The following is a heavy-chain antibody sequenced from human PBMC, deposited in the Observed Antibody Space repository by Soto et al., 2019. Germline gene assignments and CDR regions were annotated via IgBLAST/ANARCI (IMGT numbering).Heavy chain of an antibody. D-gene: IGHD3-3*01. V-gene: IGHV4-34*01. Sequence: PSETLSLTCAVYGGSFSGYYWSWIRQPPGKWLEWIGEINHSGSTNYNPSLKSRVTISVDTSKNQFSLKLSSVTAADTAVYYCARKLRFLEWLFPGNWFDPWGQGXLVTVYS. J-gene: IGHJ5*02. CDR1: GGSFSGYY. CDR3: ARKLRFLEWLFPGNWFDP. CDR2: INHSGST.